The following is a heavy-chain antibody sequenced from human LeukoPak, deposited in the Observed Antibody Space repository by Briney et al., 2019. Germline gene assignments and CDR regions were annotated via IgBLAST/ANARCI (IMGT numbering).Heavy chain of an antibody. J-gene: IGHJ5*02. D-gene: IGHD4-17*01. V-gene: IGHV4-59*08. CDR2: IYYSGST. CDR3: AGHPDGDYVFDP. Sequence: PSETLSLTCTVSGGSISSYYWSWIRQPPGKGLEWIGYIYYSGSTNYNPSLKSRVTISVDTSKNQFSLKLSSVTAADTAVYYCAGHPDGDYVFDPWGQGTLVTVTS. CDR1: GGSISSYY.